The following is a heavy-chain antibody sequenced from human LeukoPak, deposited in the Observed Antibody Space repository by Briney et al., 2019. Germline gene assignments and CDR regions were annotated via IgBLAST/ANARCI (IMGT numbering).Heavy chain of an antibody. CDR2: IYYSGST. J-gene: IGHJ5*02. CDR3: ARTYDVLLWFGELYLNWFDP. CDR1: GDSISTSNSY. V-gene: IGHV4-39*07. D-gene: IGHD3-10*01. Sequence: PSETLSLTCTVSGDSISTSNSYWGWIRQPPGKGLEWIGSIYYSGSTYYNPSLKSRVTISVDTSKNQFSLKLSSVTAADTAVYYCARTYDVLLWFGELYLNWFDPWGQGTLVTVSS.